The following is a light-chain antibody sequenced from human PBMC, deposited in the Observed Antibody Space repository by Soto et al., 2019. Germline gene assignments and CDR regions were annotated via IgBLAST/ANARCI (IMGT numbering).Light chain of an antibody. CDR2: GAS. J-gene: IGKJ1*01. Sequence: EIVLTQSPGTLSLSPGERATLSCRASQSVSSSYLAWYQQKPGQAPRLLIYGASSRATGIPDRFSGSGSGTDFTLTIRRLEPEDFAVYYCQQYGNSPQTFGQGTKVELK. V-gene: IGKV3-20*01. CDR3: QQYGNSPQT. CDR1: QSVSSSY.